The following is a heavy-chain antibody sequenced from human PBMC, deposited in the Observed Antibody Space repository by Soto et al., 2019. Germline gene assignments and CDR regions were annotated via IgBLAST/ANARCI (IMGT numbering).Heavy chain of an antibody. CDR3: AKEQLAMTVVVADYFDS. J-gene: IGHJ4*02. Sequence: QVQLVESGGGVVQPGKSLRLSCAASGFTFSTYGIHWVRQAPGKGLEWVALISYDGGNKYYGDSVKGRFIISRDNSHNTVSLQMNSLRADDTAVYFCAKEQLAMTVVVADYFDSWGQGTLVTVSS. CDR2: ISYDGGNK. V-gene: IGHV3-30*18. D-gene: IGHD3-22*01. CDR1: GFTFSTYG.